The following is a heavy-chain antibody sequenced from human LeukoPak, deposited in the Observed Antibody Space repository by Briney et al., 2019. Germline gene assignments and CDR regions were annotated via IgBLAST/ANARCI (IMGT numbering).Heavy chain of an antibody. V-gene: IGHV1-2*02. CDR2: VNPHSGGT. Sequence: ASVNVSCKAAGYTGTCYYMHWVRQAPGQGLELMGLVNPHSGGTNYAQNFQGRVTMTRDTSISTAYMELSRLRSADTAVYYCARESAIGSSEYYFDYWGQGKLIIVS. CDR1: GYTGTCYY. CDR3: ARESAIGSSEYYFDY. D-gene: IGHD1-1*01. J-gene: IGHJ4*02.